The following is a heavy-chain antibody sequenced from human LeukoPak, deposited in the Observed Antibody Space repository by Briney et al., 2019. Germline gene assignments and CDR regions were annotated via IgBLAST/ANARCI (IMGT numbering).Heavy chain of an antibody. J-gene: IGHJ4*02. CDR1: GFTFSSFW. CDR3: VSWDVGHNNY. CDR2: MNEAGSDK. Sequence: GGSLRLSCAASGFTFSSFWMSWLRQAPGKGLEWVAHMNEAGSDKYYVEYVKGRFSISRDNAKNSVILQMNSLRGEDTPVYYCVSWDVGHNNYWGQGAQVTVSS. V-gene: IGHV3-7*01. D-gene: IGHD1-1*01.